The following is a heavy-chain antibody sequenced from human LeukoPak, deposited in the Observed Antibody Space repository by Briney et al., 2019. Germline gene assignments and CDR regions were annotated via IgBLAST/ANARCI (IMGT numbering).Heavy chain of an antibody. Sequence: GGSLRLSCAASGFTFSSYAMTWVRQAPGKGLERVSGISGSGGSTYYADSVRGRFTISRDNSKNTLYLQMNSLRAEDTAVYYCAKAVNFDWLPNDYWGQGTLVTVSS. CDR2: ISGSGGST. CDR1: GFTFSSYA. V-gene: IGHV3-23*01. D-gene: IGHD3-9*01. J-gene: IGHJ4*02. CDR3: AKAVNFDWLPNDY.